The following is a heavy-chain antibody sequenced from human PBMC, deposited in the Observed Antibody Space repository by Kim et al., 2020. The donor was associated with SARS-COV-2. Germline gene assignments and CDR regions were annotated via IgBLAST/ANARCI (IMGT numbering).Heavy chain of an antibody. CDR3: ARERGYYFMDV. CDR1: GYIFTEYG. J-gene: IGHJ6*03. CDR2: ISGNSGAT. D-gene: IGHD3-10*01. Sequence: ASVKVSCEASGYIFTEYGVSWVRQAPGQGREWLGWISGNSGATDYAPALQGRLIMTTDPSTNTAYMELRSLRSDDTAVYYFARERGYYFMDVWGEGTTV. V-gene: IGHV1-18*01.